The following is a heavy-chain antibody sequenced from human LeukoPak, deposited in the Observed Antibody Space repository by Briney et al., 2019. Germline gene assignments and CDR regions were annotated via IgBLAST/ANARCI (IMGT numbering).Heavy chain of an antibody. CDR3: ARNVGWYTYDT. CDR2: IHGSGFT. D-gene: IGHD6-19*01. J-gene: IGHJ5*02. V-gene: IGHV4-59*12. Sequence: SETLSLICSVSGDSLSSNYWSWIRQPPGKGLEWIGYIHGSGFTHYDPSLRSRVTISEDTCKNQFYLDLTSLTAADTALYYCARNVGWYTYDTWGQGILVTVSS. CDR1: GDSLSSNY.